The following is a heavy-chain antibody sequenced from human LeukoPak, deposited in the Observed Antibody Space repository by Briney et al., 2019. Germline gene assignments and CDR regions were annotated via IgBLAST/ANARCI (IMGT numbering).Heavy chain of an antibody. J-gene: IGHJ6*03. CDR3: AREVVYYMDV. D-gene: IGHD2-15*01. Sequence: GGTLRLSCAASGFTFSSYSMNWVRQAPGRGLEWVSYISSSSSTIYYADSVKGRFTISRDNAKNSLYLQMNSLRAEDTAVYYCAREVVYYMDVWGKGTTVTVSS. V-gene: IGHV3-48*01. CDR1: GFTFSSYS. CDR2: ISSSSSTI.